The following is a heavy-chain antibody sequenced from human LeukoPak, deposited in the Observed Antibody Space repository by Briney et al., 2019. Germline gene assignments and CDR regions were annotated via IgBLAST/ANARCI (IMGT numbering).Heavy chain of an antibody. D-gene: IGHD2-15*01. CDR1: GFTFSSSW. Sequence: GGSLRLSCAASGFTFSSSWMSWVRQAPGKGLEWVAVISYDGSNKYYADSVKGRFTISRDNSKNTLYLQMNSLRAEDTAVYYCARDSFGYCSGGSCYGGFDYWGQGTLVTVSS. V-gene: IGHV3-30-3*01. CDR3: ARDSFGYCSGGSCYGGFDY. CDR2: ISYDGSNK. J-gene: IGHJ4*02.